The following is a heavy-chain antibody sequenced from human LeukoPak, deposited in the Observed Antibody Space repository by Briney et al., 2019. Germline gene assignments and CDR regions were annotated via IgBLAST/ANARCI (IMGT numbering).Heavy chain of an antibody. CDR2: IYYSGST. CDR3: ARHGTVGYDEVDY. V-gene: IGHV4-34*01. J-gene: IGHJ4*02. CDR1: GGSFSGYY. Sequence: SETLSLTCAVYGGSFSGYYWSWIRQPPGKGLEWIGSIYYSGSTYYNPSLKSRVTISVDTSKNQFSLKLSSVTAADTAVYYCARHGTVGYDEVDYWGQGTLVTVSS. D-gene: IGHD5-12*01.